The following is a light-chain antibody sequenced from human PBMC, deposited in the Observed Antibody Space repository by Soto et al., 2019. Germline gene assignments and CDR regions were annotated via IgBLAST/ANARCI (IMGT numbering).Light chain of an antibody. V-gene: IGKV3-20*01. CDR1: QSVSSSY. Sequence: IVVTQSPGSLSFSPGEGASLSCRASQSVSSSYLAWYQQKPGQAPRLLIYGASSRATGIPDRFSGGGSGTDFTLTISRLEPEDFAVYYCQHYGSSPPITFGQGTRLEIK. CDR2: GAS. J-gene: IGKJ5*01. CDR3: QHYGSSPPIT.